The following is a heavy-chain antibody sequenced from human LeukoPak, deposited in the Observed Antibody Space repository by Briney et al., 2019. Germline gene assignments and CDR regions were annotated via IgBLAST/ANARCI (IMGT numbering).Heavy chain of an antibody. CDR3: ARPATGYWSFDL. J-gene: IGHJ2*01. CDR2: IYYSGST. CDR1: GGSISSGGHY. Sequence: SETLSLTCTVSGGSISSGGHYWIWIRQHPGRGLEWIGYIYYSGSTYYNPSLKSRLTISVDSSKNQFSLKLISVTAADTAVYYCARPATGYWSFDLWGRGTLVTVSS. D-gene: IGHD6-13*01. V-gene: IGHV4-31*03.